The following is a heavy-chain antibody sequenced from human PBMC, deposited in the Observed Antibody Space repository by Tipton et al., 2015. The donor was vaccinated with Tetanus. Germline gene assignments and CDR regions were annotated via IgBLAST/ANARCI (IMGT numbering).Heavy chain of an antibody. CDR3: VKFEYRTSFAS. Sequence: TLSLTCTVSGGSISSYYWSWIRQPPGKEPEWIGSIYNSGSTFYNPSLKSRVTISVDTSQNQFSLRLTSVTAGDTAVYFCVKFEYRTSFASWGQGALVTVSS. V-gene: IGHV4-59*05. D-gene: IGHD6-6*01. J-gene: IGHJ4*02. CDR1: GGSISSYY. CDR2: IYNSGST.